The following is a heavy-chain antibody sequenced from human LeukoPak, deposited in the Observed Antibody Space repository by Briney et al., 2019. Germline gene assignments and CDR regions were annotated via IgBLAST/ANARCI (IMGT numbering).Heavy chain of an antibody. Sequence: ASVKVSCKASGGTFSSYAISWVRQAPGQGLEWMGGIIPIFGTANYAQKFQGRVTITADESTSTAYMELSSLRAEDTAVYFCAKPYNYGVRDVHFDYWGQGTLVAVSS. D-gene: IGHD4-17*01. CDR3: AKPYNYGVRDVHFDY. J-gene: IGHJ4*02. CDR1: GGTFSSYA. CDR2: IIPIFGTA. V-gene: IGHV1-69*01.